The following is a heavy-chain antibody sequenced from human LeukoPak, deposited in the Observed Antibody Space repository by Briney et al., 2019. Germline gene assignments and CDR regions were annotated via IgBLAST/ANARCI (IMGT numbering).Heavy chain of an antibody. Sequence: ASVKVSCKASGYTFTGYYMHWVRQAPGQGLEWMGWINPNSGGTNYAQKSQGRVTMTRDTSISTAYMELSRLRSDDTAVYYCARDWAIPRFGRGNWFDPWGQGTLVTVSS. J-gene: IGHJ5*02. D-gene: IGHD3-10*01. CDR2: INPNSGGT. CDR3: ARDWAIPRFGRGNWFDP. V-gene: IGHV1-2*02. CDR1: GYTFTGYY.